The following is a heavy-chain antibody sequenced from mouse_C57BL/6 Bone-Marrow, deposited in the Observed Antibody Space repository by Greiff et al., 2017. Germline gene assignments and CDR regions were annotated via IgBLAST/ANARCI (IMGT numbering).Heavy chain of an antibody. CDR2: IDPSDSYT. Sequence: VQLQQPGAELVKPGASVKLSCKASGYTFTSYWMQWVKQRPGQGLEWIGEIDPSDSYTNYNQKFKGKATLTVDTSSSTAYMQLSSLTSDDSAVYSGARLGGMVTRTWFAYWGQGTLVTVSA. J-gene: IGHJ3*01. CDR1: GYTFTSYW. CDR3: ARLGGMVTRTWFAY. D-gene: IGHD2-2*01. V-gene: IGHV1-50*01.